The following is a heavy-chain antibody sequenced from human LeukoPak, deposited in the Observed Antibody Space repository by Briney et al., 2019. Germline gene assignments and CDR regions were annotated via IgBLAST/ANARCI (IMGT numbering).Heavy chain of an antibody. J-gene: IGHJ4*02. D-gene: IGHD5-24*01. CDR1: GYSISSGYY. V-gene: IGHV4-38-2*01. CDR2: IYHSGST. CDR3: ARQEMATIMGFDY. Sequence: PSETLSLTSAVSGYSISSGYYWGWIRQPPGKGLEWIGSIYHSGSTYYNPSLKSRVTISVDTSKNQFSLKLSSVTAADTAVYYCARQEMATIMGFDYWGQGTLVTVSS.